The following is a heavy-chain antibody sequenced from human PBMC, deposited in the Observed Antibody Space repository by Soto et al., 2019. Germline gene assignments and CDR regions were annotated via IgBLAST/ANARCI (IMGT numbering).Heavy chain of an antibody. CDR1: GFTFSSYG. Sequence: GGSLRLSCAASGFTFSSYGMHWVRQAPGKGLEWVAVISYDGSNKYYADSVKGRFTISRDNSKNTLYLQMNSLRAEDTAVYYCAKGPNDYGDYYFDYWGQGTLVTVSS. CDR2: ISYDGSNK. J-gene: IGHJ4*02. V-gene: IGHV3-30*18. CDR3: AKGPNDYGDYYFDY. D-gene: IGHD4-17*01.